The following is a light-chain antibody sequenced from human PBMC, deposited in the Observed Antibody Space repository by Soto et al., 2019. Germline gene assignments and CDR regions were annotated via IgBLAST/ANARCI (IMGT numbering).Light chain of an antibody. V-gene: IGLV1-40*01. J-gene: IGLJ1*01. CDR1: SSNIGAGYD. CDR2: GNS. Sequence: QSVLTQPPSVSGAPGQRVTISCTGSSSNIGAGYDVYWYQQLPGTAPKLLIYGNSNRPSGVPDRFSGSKSGTSASLAITGLQAEDEADYYCQSYDSSLSYVFGIGTKVTVL. CDR3: QSYDSSLSYV.